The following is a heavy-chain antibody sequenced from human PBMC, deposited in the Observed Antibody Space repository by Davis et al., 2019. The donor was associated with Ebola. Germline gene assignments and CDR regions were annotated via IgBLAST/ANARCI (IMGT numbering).Heavy chain of an antibody. CDR2: ISSNGGST. Sequence: GGSLRLSCSASGFTFSSYAMHWVRQAPGKGLEYASAISSNGGSTYYADSVKGRFTISRDTSKNTLYLQMSSLRAEDTAVYYCVKESYSNPLCYYDGMDVWGQGTTVTVSS. CDR1: GFTFSSYA. J-gene: IGHJ6*02. CDR3: VKESYSNPLCYYDGMDV. V-gene: IGHV3-64D*08. D-gene: IGHD4-11*01.